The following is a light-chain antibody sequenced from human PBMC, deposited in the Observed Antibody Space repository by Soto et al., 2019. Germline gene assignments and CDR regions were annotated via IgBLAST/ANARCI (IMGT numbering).Light chain of an antibody. CDR1: SSDVGGYNY. J-gene: IGLJ1*01. CDR2: EVT. V-gene: IGLV2-14*01. Sequence: QSALTQPASVSGSPGQSITISCTGTSSDVGGYNYVSWYQQHPDKAPKVIIYEVTNRPSGISNRFSGSKSGNTASLTISGLQAEDEGDYYCSSYTSSSSPYVFGTGTKLTVL. CDR3: SSYTSSSSPYV.